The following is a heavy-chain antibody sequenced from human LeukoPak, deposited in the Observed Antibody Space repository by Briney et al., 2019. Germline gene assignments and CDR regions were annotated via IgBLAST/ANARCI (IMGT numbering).Heavy chain of an antibody. CDR1: GGSISNYY. Sequence: SETLSLTCTVSGGSISNYYWSWLRQPPGKGLEWLAYIYYSGSTNYNPSLKSRVTISVDTSKNQFSLRLSSVTAADTAVYYCARMQGFCSGNSCYSGSFDYWGQGTLVTVSS. CDR2: IYYSGST. CDR3: ARMQGFCSGNSCYSGSFDY. D-gene: IGHD2-15*01. J-gene: IGHJ4*02. V-gene: IGHV4-59*01.